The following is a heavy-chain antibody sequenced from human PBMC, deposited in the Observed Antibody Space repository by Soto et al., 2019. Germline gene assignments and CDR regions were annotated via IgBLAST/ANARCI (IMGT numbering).Heavy chain of an antibody. Sequence: QVQLVQSGADVKKPGSSVKVSCKTSGGSFGSSAISWVRQAPAQGLEWMGEIIPVFDKANYAQNFQDRLTMTADESTGTVFMQLSSLRSDDTAVYFWARLRRDGGDAFDLWGQGTFVTVSS. CDR3: ARLRRDGGDAFDL. D-gene: IGHD3-16*01. V-gene: IGHV1-69*01. J-gene: IGHJ3*01. CDR2: IIPVFDKA. CDR1: GGSFGSSA.